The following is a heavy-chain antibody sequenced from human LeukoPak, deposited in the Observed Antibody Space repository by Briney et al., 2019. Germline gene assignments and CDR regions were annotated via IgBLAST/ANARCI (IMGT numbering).Heavy chain of an antibody. Sequence: SETLSLTCTVSGGSISSYYWSWIRQPPGKGLEWIGYIYYSGSTNYNPSLKSRVTISVDTSKNQFSLKLSSVTAADTAVYYCARGPVDGDPHYDFWSGYYRPFDPWGQGTLVTVSS. J-gene: IGHJ5*02. V-gene: IGHV4-59*01. CDR2: IYYSGST. CDR1: GGSISSYY. CDR3: ARGPVDGDPHYDFWSGYYRPFDP. D-gene: IGHD3-3*01.